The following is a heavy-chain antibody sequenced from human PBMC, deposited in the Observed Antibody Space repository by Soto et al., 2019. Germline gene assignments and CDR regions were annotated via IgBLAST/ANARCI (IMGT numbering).Heavy chain of an antibody. CDR3: AKAGMTTMTFYYFFCCMDV. J-gene: IGHJ6*03. CDR1: GFTFSSYA. V-gene: IGHV3-23*01. Sequence: EVQLLESGGGLVQPGGSLRLSCAASGFTFSSYAMSWVRQAPGKGLEWVSAISGSGGSTYYADYVRGRFTISRDNSKDTLYLQMNSLRAEHTAVYYCAKAGMTTMTFYYFFCCMDVWGKGTTVTVSS. CDR2: ISGSGGST. D-gene: IGHD4-17*01.